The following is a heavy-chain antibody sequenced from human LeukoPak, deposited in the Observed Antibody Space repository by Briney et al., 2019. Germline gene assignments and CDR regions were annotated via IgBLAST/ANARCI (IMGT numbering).Heavy chain of an antibody. D-gene: IGHD1-26*01. CDR3: TKSPFSGSYRFED. CDR2: ISGSGVTT. CDR1: GFDFINAW. Sequence: GGSLRLSCAASGFDFINAWMSWVRQAPGQGLEWVSVISGSGVTTYYADSVKGRFSISRANSKNTLWLQMSSLRAEDTAVYFCTKSPFSGSYRFEDWGQGTLVTVSS. J-gene: IGHJ4*02. V-gene: IGHV3-23*01.